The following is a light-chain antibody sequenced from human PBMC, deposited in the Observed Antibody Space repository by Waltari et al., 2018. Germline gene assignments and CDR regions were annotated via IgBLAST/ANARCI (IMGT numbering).Light chain of an antibody. J-gene: IGKJ4*01. CDR1: PSVSSN. CDR3: QQYNNWPRALT. V-gene: IGKV3-15*01. CDR2: GAS. Sequence: EIVMTQSPATLSVSPGDRATLSCRASPSVSSNLAWYQQKPGQAPRLLIYGASTRATGIPARFSGSGSGTEFTLTISSLQSEDFAVYYCQQYNNWPRALTFGGGTKVEIK.